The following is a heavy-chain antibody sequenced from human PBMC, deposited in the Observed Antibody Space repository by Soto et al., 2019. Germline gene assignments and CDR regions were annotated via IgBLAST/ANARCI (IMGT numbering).Heavy chain of an antibody. CDR1: GFTFRTYT. Sequence: ALRLSCISSGFTFRTYTMNWVRQAPGKGLEWVSGIRGFSPYTFYAESVKGRFTISRDNAKNSLYLQMNSLRAEDTAVYYCARDRGYDAHAYYYNAMDVWGQGTTVTVSS. D-gene: IGHD2-15*01. J-gene: IGHJ6*02. V-gene: IGHV3-21*01. CDR2: IRGFSPYT. CDR3: ARDRGYDAHAYYYNAMDV.